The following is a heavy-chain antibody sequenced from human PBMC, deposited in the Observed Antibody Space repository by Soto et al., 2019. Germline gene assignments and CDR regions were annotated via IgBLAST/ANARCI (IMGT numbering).Heavy chain of an antibody. CDR3: ARGSSYYYDSSGFRYFDY. D-gene: IGHD3-22*01. V-gene: IGHV4-34*01. Sequence: SETLSLTCAVYGGSFSGYYWSWIRQPPGKGLEWIGEINHSGSTNYNPSLKSRVTISVDTSKNQFSLKLSSVTAADTAVYYCARGSSYYYDSSGFRYFDYWGQGTLATVSS. J-gene: IGHJ4*02. CDR1: GGSFSGYY. CDR2: INHSGST.